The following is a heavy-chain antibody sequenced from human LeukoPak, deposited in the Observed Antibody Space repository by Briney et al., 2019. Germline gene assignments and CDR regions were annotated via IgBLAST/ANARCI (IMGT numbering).Heavy chain of an antibody. V-gene: IGHV4-34*01. J-gene: IGHJ6*03. CDR3: ARLVPAVMKYYYYYMDV. Sequence: SETLSLTCAVYGGSFSGYYWSWIRQPPGKGLEWIGEINHSGSTNYNPSLKSRVTISVDTSKNQFSLKLSSVTAADTAVYYCARLVPAVMKYYYYYMDVWGKGTTVTVSS. CDR1: GGSFSGYY. CDR2: INHSGST. D-gene: IGHD2-2*01.